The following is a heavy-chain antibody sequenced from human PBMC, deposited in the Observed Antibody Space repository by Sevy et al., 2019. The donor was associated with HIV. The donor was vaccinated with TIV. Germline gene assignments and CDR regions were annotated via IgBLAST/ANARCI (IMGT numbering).Heavy chain of an antibody. CDR3: AREGSSHSMDV. CDR2: ISSSGSTI. Sequence: GGSLRLSCAASGISFSSYEMNWVRQAPGKGLEWVSYISSSGSTIYYADSVKGRFTVSRDNAKNSQLLQMNSLRAEDTGVYYCAREGSSHSMDVWGQGTTVTVSS. V-gene: IGHV3-48*03. J-gene: IGHJ6*02. CDR1: GISFSSYE. D-gene: IGHD1-26*01.